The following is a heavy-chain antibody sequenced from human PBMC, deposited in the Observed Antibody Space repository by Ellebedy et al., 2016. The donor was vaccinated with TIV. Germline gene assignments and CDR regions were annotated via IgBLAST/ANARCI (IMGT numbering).Heavy chain of an antibody. CDR1: GHTFTTYG. CDR2: INTGNDNT. V-gene: IGHV1-3*04. Sequence: DSVKVSCXASGHTFTTYGIHWVRQAPGQSLEWMGWINTGNDNTKYSQKLQGRVTITRDYMELSGLMSEDTAVYYCATREWQDPMDVWGQGTTVTVSS. J-gene: IGHJ6*02. D-gene: IGHD3-3*01. CDR3: ATREWQDPMDV.